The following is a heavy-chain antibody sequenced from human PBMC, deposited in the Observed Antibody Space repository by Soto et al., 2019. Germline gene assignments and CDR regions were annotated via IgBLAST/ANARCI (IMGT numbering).Heavy chain of an antibody. Sequence: GGSLRLSCAASGFTFSSYAMSWVRQAPGKGLEWVSAISGSGGSTYYGDSVKGRFTISRDNSKNTLYLQMNSLRAEDTTVYYCAKVNRMRYFLRPDIWGQGTMVTVSS. J-gene: IGHJ3*02. CDR3: AKVNRMRYFLRPDI. CDR1: GFTFSSYA. CDR2: ISGSGGST. D-gene: IGHD3-9*01. V-gene: IGHV3-23*01.